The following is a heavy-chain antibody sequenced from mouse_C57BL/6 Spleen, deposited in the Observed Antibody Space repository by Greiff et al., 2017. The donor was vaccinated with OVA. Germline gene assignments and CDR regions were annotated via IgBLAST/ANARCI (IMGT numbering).Heavy chain of an antibody. CDR1: GYTFTDYY. D-gene: IGHD3-2*02. J-gene: IGHJ4*01. V-gene: IGHV1-19*01. CDR2: INPYNGGT. CDR3: ATQTLTAQATVYAMDY. Sequence: EVQLQESGPVLVKPGASVKMSCKASGYTFTDYYMNWVKQSHGKSLEWIGVINPYNGGTSYNQKFKGKATLTVDKSSSTAYMELNSLTSEDSAVYYCATQTLTAQATVYAMDYWGQGTSVTVSS.